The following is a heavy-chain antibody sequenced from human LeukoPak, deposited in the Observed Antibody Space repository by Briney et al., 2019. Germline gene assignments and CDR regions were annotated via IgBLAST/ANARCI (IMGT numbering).Heavy chain of an antibody. CDR3: ATSIAAAGTDGFDY. J-gene: IGHJ4*02. V-gene: IGHV3-33*01. D-gene: IGHD6-13*01. CDR1: GFTFSSYG. CDR2: IWYDGSNK. Sequence: PGGSLRLSCAASGFTFSSYGMHWVRQAPGKGLEWVAVIWYDGSNKYYADSVKGRFTISRDNSKNTLYLQMNSLRAEDTAVYYCATSIAAAGTDGFDYWGQGTLVTVSS.